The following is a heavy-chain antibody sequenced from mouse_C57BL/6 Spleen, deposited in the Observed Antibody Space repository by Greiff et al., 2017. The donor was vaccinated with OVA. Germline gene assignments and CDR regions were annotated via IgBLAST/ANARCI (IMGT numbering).Heavy chain of an antibody. D-gene: IGHD2-4*01. CDR3: ASPIYYDCGAWFAY. Sequence: EVKLMESGGGLVKPGGSLKLSCAASGFTFSDYGMHWVRQAPEKGLEWVAYISSGSSTIYYADTVKGRFTISRDNAKTTLFLQMTSLRSEDTAMYYCASPIYYDCGAWFAYWGQGTLVTVSA. CDR1: GFTFSDYG. V-gene: IGHV5-17*01. CDR2: ISSGSSTI. J-gene: IGHJ3*01.